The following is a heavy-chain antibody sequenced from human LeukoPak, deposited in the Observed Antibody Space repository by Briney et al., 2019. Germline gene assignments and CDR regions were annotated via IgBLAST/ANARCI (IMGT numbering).Heavy chain of an antibody. Sequence: VKVSCKASGYTFTSYGISWVRQAPGQGLEWMGIINPSGGSTSYAQKFQGRVTMTRDVSTSTVYMELSSLRSEDTAVYYCARDGRTTVYYYYYMDVWGKGTTVTVSS. CDR1: GYTFTSYG. CDR3: ARDGRTTVYYYYYMDV. D-gene: IGHD4-11*01. V-gene: IGHV1-46*01. CDR2: INPSGGST. J-gene: IGHJ6*03.